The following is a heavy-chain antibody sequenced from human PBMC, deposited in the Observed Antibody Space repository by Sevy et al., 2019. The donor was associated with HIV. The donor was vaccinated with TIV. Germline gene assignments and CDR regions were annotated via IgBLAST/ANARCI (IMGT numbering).Heavy chain of an antibody. CDR2: IKSQGDGGTI. CDR3: TTKGDFWSGYQYFDY. Sequence: GGSLRLSCAVSGLTFNNAWMTWVRQAPGKGLEWVGRIKSQGDGGTIDYAAPVKGRFTISRDDSKNTLYLQMNSLKTDDTAVYYCTTKGDFWSGYQYFDYWGQGTLVTVSS. J-gene: IGHJ4*02. D-gene: IGHD3-3*01. V-gene: IGHV3-15*01. CDR1: GLTFNNAW.